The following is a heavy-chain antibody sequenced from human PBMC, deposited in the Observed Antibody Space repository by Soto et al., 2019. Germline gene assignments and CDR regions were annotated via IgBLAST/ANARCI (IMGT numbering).Heavy chain of an antibody. V-gene: IGHV1-18*01. CDR1: GYSFTTYG. J-gene: IGHJ6*02. CDR3: AREGPAPYYYGMDV. Sequence: QVQLVQSRGEVKKPGASVKVSCKTSGYSFTTYGISWVRQAPGQGLEWMGWISGYNGNTNYAQNLQGRDTMTTDTSTSTAYMELRSLRSDDTAVYYCAREGPAPYYYGMDVWGQGSTVTVSS. CDR2: ISGYNGNT.